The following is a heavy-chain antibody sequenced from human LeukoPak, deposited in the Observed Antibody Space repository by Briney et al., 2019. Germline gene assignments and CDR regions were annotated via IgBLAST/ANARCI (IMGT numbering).Heavy chain of an antibody. V-gene: IGHV4-39*07. CDR1: GGSISSSSYY. CDR2: IYYSGST. J-gene: IGHJ5*02. CDR3: ARVGYCSSTSCSTSVFDP. D-gene: IGHD2-2*02. Sequence: PSETLSLTCTVSGGSISSSSYYWGWIRQPPGKGLEWIGSIYYSGSTYYNPSLKSRVTISVDTSKNQFSLKLSSVTAADTAVYYCARVGYCSSTSCSTSVFDPWGQGTLVTVSS.